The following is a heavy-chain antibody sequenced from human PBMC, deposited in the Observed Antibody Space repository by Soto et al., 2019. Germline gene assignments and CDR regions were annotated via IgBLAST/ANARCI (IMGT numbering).Heavy chain of an antibody. Sequence: GGSLRLSCAASGFTFSDYYMSWIRQAPGKGLKWVSYISSSGSYTNYADSVKGRFTISRDNAKNSLYLQMNSLRAEDTAVYYCAREGGYSYGFGMDVWGQGTTVTVSS. V-gene: IGHV3-11*06. CDR2: ISSSGSYT. CDR1: GFTFSDYY. CDR3: AREGGYSYGFGMDV. D-gene: IGHD5-18*01. J-gene: IGHJ6*02.